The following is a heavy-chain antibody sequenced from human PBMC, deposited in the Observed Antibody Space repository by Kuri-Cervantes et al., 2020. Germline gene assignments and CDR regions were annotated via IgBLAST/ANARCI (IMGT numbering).Heavy chain of an antibody. CDR3: AASSGSYFTRSNDAFDI. CDR1: GYTLTELS. D-gene: IGHD1-26*01. V-gene: IGHV1-24*01. CDR2: FDPEDGET. Sequence: ASVKVSCKVSGYTLTELSMHWVRQAPGKGLEWMGGFDPEDGETIYAQKFQGRVTMTEDTSTDTAYMELSSLRSEDTAVYYCAASSGSYFTRSNDAFDIWGQGTMVTVSS. J-gene: IGHJ3*02.